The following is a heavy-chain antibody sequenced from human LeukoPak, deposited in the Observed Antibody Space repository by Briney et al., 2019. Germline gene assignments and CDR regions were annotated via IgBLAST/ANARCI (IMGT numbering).Heavy chain of an antibody. D-gene: IGHD4-23*01. CDR1: GGTFSSYA. CDR2: IIPIFGTA. Sequence: ASVKVSCKASGGTFSSYAISWVRQAPGQGLEWRGGIIPIFGTANYAQKFQGRVTITTDESTSTAYMELSSLRSEDTAVYYCARVVNPHRYYYMDVWGKGTTVTVSS. CDR3: ARVVNPHRYYYMDV. J-gene: IGHJ6*03. V-gene: IGHV1-69*05.